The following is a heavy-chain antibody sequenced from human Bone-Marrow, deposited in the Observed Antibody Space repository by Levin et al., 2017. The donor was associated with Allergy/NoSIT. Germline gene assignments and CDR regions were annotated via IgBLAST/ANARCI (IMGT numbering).Heavy chain of an antibody. V-gene: IGHV3-48*03. CDR3: ARDPGYCSSTSCHVLFDP. CDR2: ISSSGSTI. D-gene: IGHD2-2*01. Sequence: GESLKISCAASGFTFSSYEMNWVRQAPGKGLEWVSYISSSGSTIYYADSVKGRFTISRDNAKNSLYLQMNSLRAEDTAVYYCARDPGYCSSTSCHVLFDPWGQGTLVTVSS. CDR1: GFTFSSYE. J-gene: IGHJ5*02.